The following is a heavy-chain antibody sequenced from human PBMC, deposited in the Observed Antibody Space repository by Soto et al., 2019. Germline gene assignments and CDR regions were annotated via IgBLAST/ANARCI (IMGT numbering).Heavy chain of an antibody. J-gene: IGHJ3*02. CDR1: GFTFSSYA. Sequence: GGSLRLSCAAAGFTFSSYAMSWVRQATEKGLEWISAISGSGGSTYYADSVKGRFTISRDNSKNTLYLQMNSLRAEDTAVYYCAKDRFKDYYDSSGYYHDVLDIWGQGTMVTGSS. CDR2: ISGSGGST. D-gene: IGHD3-22*01. V-gene: IGHV3-23*01. CDR3: AKDRFKDYYDSSGYYHDVLDI.